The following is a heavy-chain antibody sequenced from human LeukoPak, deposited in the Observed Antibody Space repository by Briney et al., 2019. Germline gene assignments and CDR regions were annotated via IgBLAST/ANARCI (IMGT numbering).Heavy chain of an antibody. D-gene: IGHD1-14*01. Sequence: SGTLSLTCAVSGVPIASHSWWSWVRQPPGKGLEWIGEIYHTGGANYKPSHKSRVTMPVDTSNNHFSPKLTSVTAADTAVYFCAYNRDFALDNWGQGTLVTVSS. J-gene: IGHJ4*02. V-gene: IGHV4-4*02. CDR3: AYNRDFALDN. CDR2: IYHTGGA. CDR1: GVPIASHSW.